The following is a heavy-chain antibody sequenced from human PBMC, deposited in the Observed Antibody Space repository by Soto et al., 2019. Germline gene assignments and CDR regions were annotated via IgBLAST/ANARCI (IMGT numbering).Heavy chain of an antibody. CDR3: AKDNLGRPWRGYFDL. Sequence: EVQLVESGGGLVQPGRSLRLSCAASGFTFDDYAMHWVRQAPGKGLEWVSGISWNSGSIGYADSVKGRFTISRDNAKNSLYLQMNSLRAEDTALYYCAKDNLGRPWRGYFDLWGRGTLVTVSS. CDR1: GFTFDDYA. V-gene: IGHV3-9*01. J-gene: IGHJ2*01. D-gene: IGHD7-27*01. CDR2: ISWNSGSI.